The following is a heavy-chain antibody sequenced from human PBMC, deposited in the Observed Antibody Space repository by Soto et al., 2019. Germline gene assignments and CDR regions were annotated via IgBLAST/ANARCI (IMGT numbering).Heavy chain of an antibody. J-gene: IGHJ4*02. CDR2: ISAYNGNT. V-gene: IGHV1-18*01. CDR1: GYTFTSYG. CDR3: ASSRETIFGVVIEDY. Sequence: ASVKVSCKASGYTFTSYGISWVRQAPGQGLEWMGWISAYNGNTNYAQKLQGRVTMTTDTSTSTAYMELRSLRSDDTAVYYCASSRETIFGVVIEDYRGQGTLVTVSS. D-gene: IGHD3-3*01.